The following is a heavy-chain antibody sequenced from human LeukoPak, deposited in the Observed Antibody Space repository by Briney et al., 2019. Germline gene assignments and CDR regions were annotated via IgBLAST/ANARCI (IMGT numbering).Heavy chain of an antibody. CDR2: ITSSSTYI. Sequence: GGSLRLSCAASGFTFSSYTMNWVRQAPGKGLEWVSSITSSSTYIYYADSVRGRFTISRDNSKSTLYLQMNGLRAEDTAVYYCAKCGLDIVVVPAAEFDYWGQGTLVTVSS. CDR3: AKCGLDIVVVPAAEFDY. D-gene: IGHD2-2*03. V-gene: IGHV3-21*04. CDR1: GFTFSSYT. J-gene: IGHJ4*02.